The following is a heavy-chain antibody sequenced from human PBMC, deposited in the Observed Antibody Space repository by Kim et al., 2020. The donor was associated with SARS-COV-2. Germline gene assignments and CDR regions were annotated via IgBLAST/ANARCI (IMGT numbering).Heavy chain of an antibody. D-gene: IGHD3-22*01. CDR1: GYTFTSYG. Sequence: ASVKVSCKASGYTFTSYGISWVRQAPGQGLEWMGWISAYNGNTNYAQKLQGRVTMTTDTYTSTAYMELRSLRSDDTAVYYCAREGGVVDSSGYYLDYWGQGTLVTVSS. J-gene: IGHJ4*02. V-gene: IGHV1-18*01. CDR2: ISAYNGNT. CDR3: AREGGVVDSSGYYLDY.